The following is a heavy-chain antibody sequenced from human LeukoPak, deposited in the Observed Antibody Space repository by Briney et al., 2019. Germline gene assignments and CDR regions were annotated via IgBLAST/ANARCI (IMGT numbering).Heavy chain of an antibody. V-gene: IGHV4-59*01. CDR2: IYYSGST. CDR3: AREGPLYSSSWYKGFDI. CDR1: GGSISSYY. J-gene: IGHJ3*02. Sequence: SETLSLTCTVSGGSISSYYWSWIRQPPGKGLEWIGYIYYSGSTNYNPSLKSRVTISVDTSKNQFSLKLSSVTAADTAVYYCAREGPLYSSSWYKGFDIWGQGTMVTVSS. D-gene: IGHD6-13*01.